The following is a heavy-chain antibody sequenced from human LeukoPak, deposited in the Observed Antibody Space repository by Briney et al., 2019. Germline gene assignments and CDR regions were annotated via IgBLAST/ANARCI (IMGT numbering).Heavy chain of an antibody. J-gene: IGHJ4*02. V-gene: IGHV4-30-2*01. CDR1: GGSISSGGYS. D-gene: IGHD1-26*01. Sequence: SETLSLTCAVSGGSISSGGYSWSWIRQPPGKGLEWIGYIYHSGSTYYNPSLKSRVTISVDRSKNQFSLKLSSVTAADTAVYYCARGGSLPETSNLIDYRGQGTLVTVSS. CDR3: ARGGSLPETSNLIDY. CDR2: IYHSGST.